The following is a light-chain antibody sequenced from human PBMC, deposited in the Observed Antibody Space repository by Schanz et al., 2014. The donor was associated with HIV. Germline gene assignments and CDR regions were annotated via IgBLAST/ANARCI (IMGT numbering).Light chain of an antibody. V-gene: IGKV3-15*01. CDR1: QSASNN. J-gene: IGKJ3*01. CDR3: QQYGSSPLFT. CDR2: GAS. Sequence: EIVMTQSPATLSVSPGERATLSCRASQSASNNLAWYQQKPGQAPRLLINGASTRATGIPARFSGSGSETEFTLTISSLQPEDCAVYYCQQYGSSPLFTFGPGTKVNSK.